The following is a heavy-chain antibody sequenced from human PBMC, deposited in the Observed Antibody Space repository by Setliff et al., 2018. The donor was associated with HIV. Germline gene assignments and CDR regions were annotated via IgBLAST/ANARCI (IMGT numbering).Heavy chain of an antibody. CDR2: TIPMSDIP. V-gene: IGHV1-69*10. CDR3: VRVGPWYYGRSGYLASWDY. D-gene: IGHD3-22*01. CDR1: GFTFNHYA. J-gene: IGHJ4*02. Sequence: GASVKVSCKASGFTFNHYALSWVRQAPGQRPEWMGGTIPMSDIPNYAQNFQGRVTITVDHSTTTTYMELSSLSSEDTAVYYCVRVGPWYYGRSGYLASWDYWGQGTQVTVSS.